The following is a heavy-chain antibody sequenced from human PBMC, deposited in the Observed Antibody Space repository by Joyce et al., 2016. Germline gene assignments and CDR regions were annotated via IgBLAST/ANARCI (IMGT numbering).Heavy chain of an antibody. CDR3: ATVDYYYGSGTPRDYYYYMDV. J-gene: IGHJ6*03. Sequence: EVQLVQSGAEVKKPGATVKISCKVSGYTFTDYYMHWVQQAPGKGLEGRGLVDPEDGETLSEAKFQGRVTITAGTSTDTAYMGLSSLRSEDTAVYYCATVDYYYGSGTPRDYYYYMDVWGKGTTVTVSS. CDR1: GYTFTDYY. D-gene: IGHD3-10*01. CDR2: VDPEDGET. V-gene: IGHV1-69-2*01.